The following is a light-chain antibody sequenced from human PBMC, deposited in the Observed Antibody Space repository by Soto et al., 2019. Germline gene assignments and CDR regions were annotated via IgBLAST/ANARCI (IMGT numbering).Light chain of an antibody. CDR2: EVS. CDR3: SSYAGSNNPVV. V-gene: IGLV2-8*01. J-gene: IGLJ2*01. CDR1: SSDVGGYNY. Sequence: QAVLTQPPSASGSPGQSVAISCTGTSSDVGGYNYVSWYQQHPGKAPKLLIYEVSKRPSGVPDRFSGSKSGNTASLTVSGLQAEDEAEYYCSSYAGSNNPVVFGGGTKVTVL.